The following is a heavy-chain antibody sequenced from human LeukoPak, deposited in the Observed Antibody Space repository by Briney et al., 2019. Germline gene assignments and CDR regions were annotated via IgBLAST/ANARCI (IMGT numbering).Heavy chain of an antibody. CDR1: GFTFSTYT. D-gene: IGHD3-10*01. CDR2: ISSDSTYI. CDR3: ARDLAYFGSADFDY. Sequence: GGSLRLSCAASGFTFSTYTMNWVRQAPGKGLEWVSSISSDSTYIYYADSVQGRFTISRDNSKNTLFLQMNSLRVEDTALYYCARDLAYFGSADFDYWGQGTLVTVSS. J-gene: IGHJ4*02. V-gene: IGHV3-21*04.